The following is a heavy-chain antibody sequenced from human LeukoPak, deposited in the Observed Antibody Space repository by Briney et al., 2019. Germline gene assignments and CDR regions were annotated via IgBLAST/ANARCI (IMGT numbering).Heavy chain of an antibody. V-gene: IGHV4-39*01. D-gene: IGHD2-15*01. CDR2: LYYSRNT. CDR3: AGRLEALGVVAAAAHNGAEYFHQ. CDR1: AASISDSYYY. J-gene: IGHJ1*01. Sequence: PSETLSLTCTVSAASISDSYYYWGWNRQPPGKGLEWIGRLYYSRNTYYNPSPKSRVTISVDTSKNQFSLRLSSVPAADTAVYHCAGRLEALGVVAAAAHNGAEYFHQWGQGTLVTVTS.